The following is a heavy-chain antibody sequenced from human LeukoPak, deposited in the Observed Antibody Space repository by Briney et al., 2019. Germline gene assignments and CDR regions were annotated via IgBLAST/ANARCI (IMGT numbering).Heavy chain of an antibody. Sequence: GGSLRLSWAASGFTVSSNYMNWVRQAPGKGLEWVSVIYSDGSTYYADSVKGRFTISRDNSKNTLYLQMNSLRDEDTAVYYCARWVVATMFDYWGQGTLVTVSS. CDR1: GFTVSSNY. D-gene: IGHD5-12*01. V-gene: IGHV3-66*01. J-gene: IGHJ4*02. CDR2: IYSDGST. CDR3: ARWVVATMFDY.